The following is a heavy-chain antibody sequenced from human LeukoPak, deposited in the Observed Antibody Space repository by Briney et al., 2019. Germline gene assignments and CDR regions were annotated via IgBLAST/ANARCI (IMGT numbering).Heavy chain of an antibody. CDR2: INPNSADT. CDR1: GYSFTVYY. J-gene: IGHJ4*02. Sequence: ASVTVSFRASGYSFTVYYMHWVRQAPGQGLEWVGWINPNSADTGYAQKFQGRVTMTRDMSISTIYMELTRLRSDDTALYYCARWDGYSSSPDYWGQGTLVTVSS. CDR3: ARWDGYSSSPDY. V-gene: IGHV1-2*02. D-gene: IGHD6-13*01.